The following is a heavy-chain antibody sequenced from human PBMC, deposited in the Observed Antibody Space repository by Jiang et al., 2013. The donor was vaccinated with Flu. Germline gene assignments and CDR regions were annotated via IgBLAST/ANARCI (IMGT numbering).Heavy chain of an antibody. J-gene: IGHJ6*02. CDR3: ARVYRQLWFGELLLDYYYGMDV. CDR2: IYYSGST. Sequence: GPGLVKPSETLSLTCTVSGGSISSSSYYWGWIRQPPGKGLEWIGSIYYSGSTYYNPSLKSRVTISVDTSKNQFSLKLSSVTAADTAVYYCARVYRQLWFGELLLDYYYGMDVVGPRDHGHRLL. D-gene: IGHD3-10*01. CDR1: GGSISSSSYY. V-gene: IGHV4-39*01.